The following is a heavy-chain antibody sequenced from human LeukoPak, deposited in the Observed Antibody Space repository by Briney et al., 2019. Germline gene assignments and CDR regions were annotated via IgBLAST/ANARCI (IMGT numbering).Heavy chain of an antibody. CDR2: ISSSSSYI. CDR3: ARGGMTTVTKGDY. D-gene: IGHD4-17*01. Sequence: GGSLRLSCAASGFTFSSYSMNWVRQAPGKGLEWVSSISSSSSYIYYADSVKGRFTISIDNAKNSLYLQMNSLRAEDTAVYYCARGGMTTVTKGDYWGQGTLVTVSS. J-gene: IGHJ4*02. V-gene: IGHV3-21*01. CDR1: GFTFSSYS.